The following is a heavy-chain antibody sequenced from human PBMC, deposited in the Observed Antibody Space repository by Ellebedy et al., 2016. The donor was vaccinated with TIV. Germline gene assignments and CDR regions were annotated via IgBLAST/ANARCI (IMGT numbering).Heavy chain of an antibody. V-gene: IGHV4-34*01. Sequence: MPSETLSLTCAVKGGSFNGYFWSWIRQSPGKGLDWIGEINPSGTANYNPSLKSRVTMSVDTPEKQVSMRLTSVTAADTAVYYCARARGQYLYGSGSYFTNWGQGEMVTVSS. CDR2: INPSGTA. D-gene: IGHD3-10*01. J-gene: IGHJ4*02. CDR1: GGSFNGYF. CDR3: ARARGQYLYGSGSYFTN.